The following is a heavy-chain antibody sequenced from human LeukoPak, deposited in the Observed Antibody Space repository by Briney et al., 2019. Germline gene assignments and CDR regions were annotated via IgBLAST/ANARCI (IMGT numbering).Heavy chain of an antibody. V-gene: IGHV3-64D*09. CDR1: GFPFSSYA. CDR3: VRGYSFGPYGMDV. J-gene: IGHJ6*02. CDR2: ISDSGGST. Sequence: GGSLRLSCSASGFPFSSYAMHWVRQAPGKGLEYVSAISDSGGSTYYADSVKGRFTISKDNSKNTLYLQMSSLRAEDTAVYFCVRGYSFGPYGMDVWGQGTTVTVSS. D-gene: IGHD2-15*01.